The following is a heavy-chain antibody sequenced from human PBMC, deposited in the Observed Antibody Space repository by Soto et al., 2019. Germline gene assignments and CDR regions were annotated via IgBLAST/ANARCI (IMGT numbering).Heavy chain of an antibody. CDR2: IYYSGST. J-gene: IGHJ6*02. V-gene: IGHV4-59*01. CDR1: GGSISSYY. CDR3: ARDLYSSGWYGGLYYYYGMDV. D-gene: IGHD6-19*01. Sequence: SETLSLTCTVSGGSISSYYWSWIRQPPGKGLELIGYIYYSGSTNYNPSLKSRVTISVDTSKNQFSLKLSSVTAADTAVYYCARDLYSSGWYGGLYYYYGMDVWGQGTTVTVSS.